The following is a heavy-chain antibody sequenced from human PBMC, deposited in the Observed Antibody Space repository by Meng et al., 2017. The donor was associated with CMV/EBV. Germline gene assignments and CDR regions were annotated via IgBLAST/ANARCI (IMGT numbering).Heavy chain of an antibody. J-gene: IGHJ6*02. V-gene: IGHV1-46*01. Sequence: ASVKVSCKASGYTFTSYYMHWVRQAPGQGLEWMGIINPSGGSTSYAQKFQGRVTMTRDTSTSTVYMELSSLRSEDTAVYYCARDPIWGYDFWSGYLKRYYYGMDVWGQGTTVTVSS. CDR1: GYTFTSYY. CDR3: ARDPIWGYDFWSGYLKRYYYGMDV. D-gene: IGHD3-3*01. CDR2: INPSGGST.